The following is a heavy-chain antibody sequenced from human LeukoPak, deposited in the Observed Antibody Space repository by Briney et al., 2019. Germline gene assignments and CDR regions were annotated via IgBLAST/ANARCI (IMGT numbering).Heavy chain of an antibody. V-gene: IGHV4-4*07. J-gene: IGHJ6*03. CDR1: GGSISSYY. CDR2: IYTSGST. Sequence: ETLSLTCTVSGGSISSYYWSWIRQPAGKGLEWIGPIYTSGSTNYNPSLKSRVTMSVDTSKNQFSLKLSSVTAADTAVYYCARNRGSTVITDHYYYYYMDVWGKGTTVTVSS. CDR3: ARNRGSTVITDHYYYYYMDV. D-gene: IGHD4-11*01.